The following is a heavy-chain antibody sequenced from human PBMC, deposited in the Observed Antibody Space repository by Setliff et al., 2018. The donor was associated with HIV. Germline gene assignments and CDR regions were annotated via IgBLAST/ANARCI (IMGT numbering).Heavy chain of an antibody. CDR1: GGSFSGYY. Sequence: PSETLSLTCAVYGGSFSGYYWSWIRQPPGKGLEWIGEINHSGSTNYNPSLRSRVTISVDTSKNQFSLKVTSVTAADTAVYYCARDPRTTPFLLDSWSQGTLVTVSS. V-gene: IGHV4-34*01. D-gene: IGHD2-15*01. J-gene: IGHJ4*02. CDR2: INHSGST. CDR3: ARDPRTTPFLLDS.